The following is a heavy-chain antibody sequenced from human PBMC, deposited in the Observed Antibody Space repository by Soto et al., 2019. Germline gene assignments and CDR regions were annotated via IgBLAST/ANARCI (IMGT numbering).Heavy chain of an antibody. CDR3: ARNGYCSGGSCYYGCFDY. D-gene: IGHD2-15*01. V-gene: IGHV3-23*01. J-gene: IGHJ4*02. CDR2: ISGSSYSS. CDR1: GFAFSDYA. Sequence: PGGSLRLSCVASGFAFSDYAMTWVRQPPGKGLEWVSTISGSSYSSYYADSVKGRFTISRDNSKNSLYLQMNSLRAEDTAVYYCARNGYCSGGSCYYGCFDYWGQGTLVNVSS.